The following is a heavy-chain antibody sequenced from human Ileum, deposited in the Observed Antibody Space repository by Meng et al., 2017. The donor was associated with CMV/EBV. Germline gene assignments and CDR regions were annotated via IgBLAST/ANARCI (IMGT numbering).Heavy chain of an antibody. Sequence: ETLSLTCAASGFTFSSYCMRWVRQAPGQGLAWVSRVDSGGSSTSYADSVKGRFTISRDNSKNTLYLQMNSLRAEDTAVYYCVRGPEIPIRYFDPWGQGTPVTVSS. V-gene: IGHV3-74*01. J-gene: IGHJ4*02. CDR2: VDSGGSST. CDR3: VRGPEIPIRYFDP. CDR1: GFTFSSYC. D-gene: IGHD2-2*02.